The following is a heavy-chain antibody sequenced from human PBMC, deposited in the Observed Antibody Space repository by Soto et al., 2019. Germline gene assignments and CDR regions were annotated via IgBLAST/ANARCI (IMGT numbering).Heavy chain of an antibody. CDR1: GGSTSSSNW. CDR2: IYHSGST. CDR3: ARDSYCGGDCAEPDIPPPYFDY. Sequence: SETLSLTCAVSGGSTSSSNWWSWVRQPPGKGMEWIGEIYHSGSTNYNPSLRSRVTISVDKSKNQFSLKLSSVTAADTAVYYCARDSYCGGDCAEPDIPPPYFDYWGQGTLVTVSS. V-gene: IGHV4-4*02. J-gene: IGHJ4*02. D-gene: IGHD2-21*02.